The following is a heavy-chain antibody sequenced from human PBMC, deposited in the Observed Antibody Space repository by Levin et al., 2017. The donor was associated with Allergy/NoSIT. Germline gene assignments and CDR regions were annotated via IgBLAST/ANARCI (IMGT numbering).Heavy chain of an antibody. J-gene: IGHJ3*02. CDR3: ARHYGGNSFRFRAFDI. CDR2: IDPSDSYT. V-gene: IGHV5-10-1*01. D-gene: IGHD4-23*01. CDR1: GYSFTNYW. Sequence: PGGSLRLSCKASGYSFTNYWITWVRQMPGKGLEWMGRIDPSDSYTDYSPSFQGHVTISADKSISTAYLQWSSLKASDTAMYYCARHYGGNSFRFRAFDIWGQGTMVTVSS.